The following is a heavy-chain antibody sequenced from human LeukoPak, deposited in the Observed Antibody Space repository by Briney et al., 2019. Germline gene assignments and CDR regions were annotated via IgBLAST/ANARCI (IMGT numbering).Heavy chain of an antibody. Sequence: KPSETLSLTCTVSGRSISSYYWNWIRQPPGKGLEWIGHIYYSGSTNYKPSLKSRVTISVDTSKNQFSLKLSSVNAADTAVYYCARGYGDFYWFFDLWGRGPLVTVSS. CDR1: GRSISSYY. D-gene: IGHD4-17*01. V-gene: IGHV4-59*01. CDR2: IYYSGST. CDR3: ARGYGDFYWFFDL. J-gene: IGHJ2*01.